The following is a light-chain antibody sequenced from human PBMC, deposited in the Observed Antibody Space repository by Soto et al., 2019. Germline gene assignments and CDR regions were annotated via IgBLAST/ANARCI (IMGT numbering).Light chain of an antibody. Sequence: DIQMNQSPSSLSASVGDTVTITCRASQGIANFLAWFQQKPGKAPKSLISGGSSLPSGVPSKFSGSVSDTDFTLTISSLQPEDSATYYGQQYHSYPVTFGGGTKVEIK. V-gene: IGKV1-16*02. J-gene: IGKJ4*01. CDR1: QGIANF. CDR3: QQYHSYPVT. CDR2: GGS.